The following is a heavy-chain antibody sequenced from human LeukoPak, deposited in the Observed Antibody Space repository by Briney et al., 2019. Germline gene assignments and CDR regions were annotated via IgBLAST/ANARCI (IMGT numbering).Heavy chain of an antibody. CDR3: ARGGSSGWPSQGAFDI. CDR1: GGTFSSYA. CDR2: IIPIFGTS. V-gene: IGHV1-69*06. J-gene: IGHJ3*02. Sequence: SVKVSCKASGGTFSSYAISWVRQAPGQGLEWMGGIIPIFGTSNYAQKFQGRVTITADKSTSTAYMELSSLRSEDTAVYYCARGGSSGWPSQGAFDIWGQGTMVTVSS. D-gene: IGHD6-19*01.